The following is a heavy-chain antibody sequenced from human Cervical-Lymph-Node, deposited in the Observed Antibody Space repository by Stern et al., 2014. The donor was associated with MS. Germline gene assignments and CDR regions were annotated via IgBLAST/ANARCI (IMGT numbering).Heavy chain of an antibody. Sequence: VQLVESGGGVVKPGWSLRLSCAASGFTFSNFGMHWVRQAPGQGLEWVALISYDGGNEYYADSVKGRFTIAREDSKNKLYLQLNSLRPEDTAVYYCAKGRTVAGKGVGAFDVWGQGTLVTVSS. D-gene: IGHD6-19*01. J-gene: IGHJ3*01. CDR3: AKGRTVAGKGVGAFDV. CDR1: GFTFSNFG. CDR2: ISYDGGNE. V-gene: IGHV3-30*18.